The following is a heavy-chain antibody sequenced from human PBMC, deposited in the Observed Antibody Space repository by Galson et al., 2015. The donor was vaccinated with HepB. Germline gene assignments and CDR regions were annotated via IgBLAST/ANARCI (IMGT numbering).Heavy chain of an antibody. J-gene: IGHJ6*02. CDR2: ISAYNGNT. CDR3: ARRGSWDQERYYYYYGMDV. V-gene: IGHV1-18*04. CDR1: GYTFTSYG. D-gene: IGHD1-26*01. Sequence: SVKVSCKASGYTFTSYGISWVRQAPGQGLEWMGWISAYNGNTNYAQKLQGRVTMTTDTSTSTAYMELRSLRSDDTAVYYCARRGSWDQERYYYYYGMDVWGQGTTVTVSS.